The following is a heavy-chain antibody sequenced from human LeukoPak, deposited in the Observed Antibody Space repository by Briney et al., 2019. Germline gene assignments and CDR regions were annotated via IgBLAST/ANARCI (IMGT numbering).Heavy chain of an antibody. CDR2: IYHSGST. V-gene: IGHV4-4*02. D-gene: IGHD3-3*01. J-gene: IGHJ4*02. CDR3: AGRISDFSSDY. CDR1: GGSIISTNW. Sequence: SETLSLTCAVSGGSIISTNWWTWVRQPPGKGMEWIGEIYHSGSTNYNPSLKSRVTMSVDKSKNQFSLKVSSVTAADTAVYYCAGRISDFSSDYWGQGTLVTVSS.